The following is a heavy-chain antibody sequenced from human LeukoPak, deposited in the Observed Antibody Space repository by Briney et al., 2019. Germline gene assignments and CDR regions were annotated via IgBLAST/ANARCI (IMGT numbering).Heavy chain of an antibody. J-gene: IGHJ5*02. CDR2: INHSGST. CDR3: ARDLIAAAGIERAS. D-gene: IGHD6-13*01. V-gene: IGHV4-39*07. CDR1: GGSISSGSYY. Sequence: SETLSLTCTVSGGSISSGSYYWSWIRQPPGKGLEWIGEINHSGSTNYNPSLKSRVTISVDTSKNQFSLKLSSVTAADTAVYYCARDLIAAAGIERASWGQGTLVTVSS.